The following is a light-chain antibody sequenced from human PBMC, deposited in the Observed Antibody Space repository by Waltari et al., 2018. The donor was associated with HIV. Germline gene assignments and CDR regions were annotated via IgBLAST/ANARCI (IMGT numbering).Light chain of an antibody. J-gene: IGKJ2*01. CDR3: KQLKSFPPT. CDR1: QDISSY. Sequence: DIQLTQSPSFLSASVGDRVTITCRAGQDISSYLAWYQQKPGKAPKILIYAASTFQNGVPSRSSVSGSGTEFTPTTSSLHPEDFATYYGKQLKSFPPTFAQGPSWGS. V-gene: IGKV1-9*01. CDR2: AAS.